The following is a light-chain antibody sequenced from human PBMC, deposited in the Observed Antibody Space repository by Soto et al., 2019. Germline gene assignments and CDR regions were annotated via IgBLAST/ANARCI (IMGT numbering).Light chain of an antibody. CDR3: QQYGSSIT. V-gene: IGKV3-20*01. Sequence: NVLTQPPCTLSSFPGERATLSCRARQSVSSSYLAWYQQKPGQAPRLLIYGASSRATGIPDRFSGSGSGTDFTLTISRLEPEDFAVYYCQQYGSSITFGQGTRLEIK. CDR2: GAS. J-gene: IGKJ5*01. CDR1: QSVSSSY.